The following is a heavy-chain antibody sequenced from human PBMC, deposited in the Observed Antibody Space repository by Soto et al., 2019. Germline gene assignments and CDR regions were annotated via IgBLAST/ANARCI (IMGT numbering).Heavy chain of an antibody. Sequence: PGGSLRLSCAIFESTVSRDWMNWVRQAPGKGLEWIGYIYHSGSPYYNPSLKSRVTISVDRSKNQFSLKLSSVTAADTAVYYCARVPSPWGQGTLVTVSS. CDR2: IYHSGSP. J-gene: IGHJ5*02. V-gene: IGHV4-4*02. CDR3: ARVPSP. CDR1: ESTVSRDW.